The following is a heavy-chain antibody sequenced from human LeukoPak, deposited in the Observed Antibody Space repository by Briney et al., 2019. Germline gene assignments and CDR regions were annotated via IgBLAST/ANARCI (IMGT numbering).Heavy chain of an antibody. CDR3: ARVGGSSSRWFDP. D-gene: IGHD6-6*01. V-gene: IGHV3-23*01. CDR2: ISDSGGST. Sequence: PGGSLRLSCAASGFTFSSYGMSWVRQAPGKGLEWVSAISDSGGSTYYADSVKGRFTISRVNSKNTLYLQMNSLRAEDTAVYYCARVGGSSSRWFDPWGQGTLVTVSS. CDR1: GFTFSSYG. J-gene: IGHJ5*02.